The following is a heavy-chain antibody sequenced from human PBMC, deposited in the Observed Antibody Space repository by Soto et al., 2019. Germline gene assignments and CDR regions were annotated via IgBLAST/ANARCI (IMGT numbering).Heavy chain of an antibody. CDR1: GFTFDDYV. Sequence: SLRLSCAASGFTFDDYVMHWVRQAPGKGLEWVSGISWNSGTIAYADSVKGRFTISRDNAKNSLYLQMNSLRIEDTALYYCAKVLSGWSDFDYWGQGVLVTVS. V-gene: IGHV3-9*01. D-gene: IGHD6-13*01. CDR2: ISWNSGTI. J-gene: IGHJ4*02. CDR3: AKVLSGWSDFDY.